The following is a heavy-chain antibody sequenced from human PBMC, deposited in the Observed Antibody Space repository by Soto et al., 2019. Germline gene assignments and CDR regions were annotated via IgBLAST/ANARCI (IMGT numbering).Heavy chain of an antibody. CDR2: ISYDGNNE. CDR1: GCTFSGFG. D-gene: IGHD3-22*01. Sequence: TGGPLRLSCAGSGCTFSGFGMHWVRQAPGKGLEWVAVISYDGNNEYYADSVKGRFTISRDNSKNTLYLQMNSLRAEDTAVYYCARASYYYDSSGYSFLPGYYFDYWGQGTLVTVSS. J-gene: IGHJ4*02. CDR3: ARASYYYDSSGYSFLPGYYFDY. V-gene: IGHV3-30*03.